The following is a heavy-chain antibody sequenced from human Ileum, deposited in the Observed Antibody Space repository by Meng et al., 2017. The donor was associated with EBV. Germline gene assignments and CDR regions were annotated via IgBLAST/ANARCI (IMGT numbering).Heavy chain of an antibody. V-gene: IGHV1-3*04. J-gene: IGHJ4*02. CDR3: ASRPGIAVAGFDY. CDR1: GYTFTSYA. Sequence: QVLLVQSGVGRKKPGATVEVYCKASGYTFTSYAMNWVRQAPGQRLEWMGWINTGNGETKYSQKFQGRVTLTRDTSASTAYMELSSLRSEDTAVYYCASRPGIAVAGFDYWGQGTLVTVSS. D-gene: IGHD6-19*01. CDR2: INTGNGET.